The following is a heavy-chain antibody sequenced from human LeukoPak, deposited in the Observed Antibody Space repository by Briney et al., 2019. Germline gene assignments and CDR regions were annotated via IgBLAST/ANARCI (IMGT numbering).Heavy chain of an antibody. D-gene: IGHD6-19*01. J-gene: IGHJ4*02. CDR1: GFTFSSYA. CDR2: ISYDGSNK. V-gene: IGHV3-30-3*01. Sequence: GGSLRLSCAASGFTFSSYAMHWVRQAPGKGLEWVAVISYDGSNKYYADSVKGRFTISRDNSKNTLYLQMNSLRAEDTAVYYCARDRSPGPRIAVAFPDYWGQGTLVTVSS. CDR3: ARDRSPGPRIAVAFPDY.